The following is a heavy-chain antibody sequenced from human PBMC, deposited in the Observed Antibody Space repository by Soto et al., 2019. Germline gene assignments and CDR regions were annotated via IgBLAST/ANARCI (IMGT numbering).Heavy chain of an antibody. D-gene: IGHD1-20*01. CDR1: GYSFSSFG. CDR2: ISGDNGDT. J-gene: IGHJ4*02. CDR3: ARDSRYENHGAPFDY. Sequence: QVLLMQSGAEVKKPGASVKVSCEASGYSFSSFGINWVRQAPGQGLEWMGRISGDNGDTKIAQKCHGRVTLATDTSTSTAYMEVKSLRSDDTAVYHCARDSRYENHGAPFDYWGQGALVTVSS. V-gene: IGHV1-18*01.